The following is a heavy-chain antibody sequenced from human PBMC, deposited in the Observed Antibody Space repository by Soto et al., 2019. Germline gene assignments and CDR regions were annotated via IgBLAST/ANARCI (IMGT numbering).Heavy chain of an antibody. V-gene: IGHV3-74*01. CDR2: IKSDGSYT. CDR1: GFTFSNYW. D-gene: IGHD5-12*01. CDR3: ATGYSGYLRTGY. Sequence: EVHLVESGGGLVQPGGSLRLSCAASGFTFSNYWMHWVRQAPGKGPVWVSRIKSDGSYTNYADSVEGRFTISRDNAESTLYLQMNSLGAEETAVYFCATGYSGYLRTGYWCQGTLVTVSS. J-gene: IGHJ4*02.